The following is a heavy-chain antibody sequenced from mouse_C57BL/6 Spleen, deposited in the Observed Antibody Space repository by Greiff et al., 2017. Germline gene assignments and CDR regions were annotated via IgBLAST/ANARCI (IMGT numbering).Heavy chain of an antibody. CDR3: ARYYGSSSFDY. J-gene: IGHJ2*01. CDR1: GYTFTSYG. CDR2: IYPRSGNT. D-gene: IGHD1-1*01. V-gene: IGHV1-81*01. Sequence: QVQLKESGAELARPGASVKLSCKASGYTFTSYGISWVKQRTGQGLEWIGEIYPRSGNTYYNEKFKGKATLTADKSSSTAYMELRSLTSEDSAVYFCARYYGSSSFDYWGQGTTLTVSS.